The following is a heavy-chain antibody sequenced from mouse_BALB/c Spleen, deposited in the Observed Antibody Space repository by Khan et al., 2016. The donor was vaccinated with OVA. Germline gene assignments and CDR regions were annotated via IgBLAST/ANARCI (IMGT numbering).Heavy chain of an antibody. CDR1: GFSLTSYG. CDR3: VRDLSCHAYDRGFAY. J-gene: IGHJ3*01. Sequence: QVQLQESGPGLVAPSQSLSITCTVSGFSLTSYGVHWVRQPPGEGLEWMGVIWAGGNTNYNSALMSRLSISKDNSKNQVFLKMNSLPIDDTATYYYVRDLSCHAYDRGFAYWGQGTLVTVSA. V-gene: IGHV2-9*02. CDR2: IWAGGNT. D-gene: IGHD2-2*01.